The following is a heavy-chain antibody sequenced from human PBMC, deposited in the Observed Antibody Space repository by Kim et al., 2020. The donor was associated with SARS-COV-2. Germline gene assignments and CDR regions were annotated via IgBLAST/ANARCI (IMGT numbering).Heavy chain of an antibody. D-gene: IGHD3-10*01. V-gene: IGHV3-15*01. CDR2: ITSKTDGGST. CDR1: GFTFSNDW. J-gene: IGHJ5*02. CDR3: TTDSWSYYNHPGWFDP. Sequence: GGSLRLSCAASGFTFSNDWMRWVRQAPGKGLEWVGRITSKTDGGSTDYAAPVKGRFTISRDDSKNTLYLQMNSLKTEDTAVYYCTTDSWSYYNHPGWFDPWGQGTLVTVSS.